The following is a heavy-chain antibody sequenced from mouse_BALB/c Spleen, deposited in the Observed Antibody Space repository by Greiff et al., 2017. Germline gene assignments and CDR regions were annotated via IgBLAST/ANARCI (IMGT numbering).Heavy chain of an antibody. CDR2: ISSGGST. Sequence: EVKVVESGGGLVKPGGSLKLSCAASGFTFSSYAMSWVRQTPEKRLEWVASISSGGSTYYPDSVKGRFTISRDNARNILYLQMSSLRSEDTAMYYCARRGFHDYWGQGTSLTVSS. CDR1: GFTFSSYA. V-gene: IGHV5-6-5*01. J-gene: IGHJ2*03. CDR3: ARRGFHDY.